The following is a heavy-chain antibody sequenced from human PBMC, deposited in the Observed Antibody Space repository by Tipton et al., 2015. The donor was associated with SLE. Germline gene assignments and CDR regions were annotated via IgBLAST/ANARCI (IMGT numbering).Heavy chain of an antibody. V-gene: IGHV3-48*03. CDR3: ARDRGYSSSWALYYYYYGMDV. Sequence: GSLRLSCAASGFTFSSYEMNWVRQAPGKGLEWVSYISSSGSTIYYADSVKGRFTISRDNAKNSLYLQMNSLRAEDTAVYYCARDRGYSSSWALYYYYYGMDVWGQGTTVTDSS. J-gene: IGHJ6*02. CDR1: GFTFSSYE. CDR2: ISSSGSTI. D-gene: IGHD6-13*01.